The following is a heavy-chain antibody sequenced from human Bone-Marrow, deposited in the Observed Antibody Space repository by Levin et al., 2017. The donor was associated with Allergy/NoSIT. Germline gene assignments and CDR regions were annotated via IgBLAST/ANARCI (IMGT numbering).Heavy chain of an antibody. CDR3: ARESLLGQQGGYGYYYGMDV. V-gene: IGHV3-53*01. CDR2: IYSGGST. CDR1: GFTISSHY. J-gene: IGHJ6*02. D-gene: IGHD6-13*01. Sequence: GESLKISCAASGFTISSHYMSWVRQAPGKGLEWVSVIYSGGSTYYADSVKGRFTISRDNSKNTLYLQMNSLRAEDTAVYYCARESLLGQQGGYGYYYGMDVWGQGTTVTVSS.